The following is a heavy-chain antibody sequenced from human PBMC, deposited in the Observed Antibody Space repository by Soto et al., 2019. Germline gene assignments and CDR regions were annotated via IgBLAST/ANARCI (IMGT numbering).Heavy chain of an antibody. Sequence: QVLLVESGGGVVQPGRSLRLACAASGFIFTNYGMHWVRQAPGKGLEWVAVMWHDRSNEYYADSVKGRFTISRDTSKNTVYLPMESMRAEDTAVYFCAREVSGSNYYSYYCGMDVWGQGTTVTVSS. CDR3: AREVSGSNYYSYYCGMDV. V-gene: IGHV3-33*01. CDR1: GFIFTNYG. J-gene: IGHJ6*01. CDR2: MWHDRSNE. D-gene: IGHD1-26*01.